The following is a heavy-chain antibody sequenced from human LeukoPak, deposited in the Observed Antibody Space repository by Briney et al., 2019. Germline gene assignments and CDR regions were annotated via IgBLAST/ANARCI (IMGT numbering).Heavy chain of an antibody. CDR3: ARRYSDSGNYYYMDV. Sequence: ASVTVSCKASGYTFTSYDINWVRQAPGQGLEWMGWMNPNSGNTGYAQNFQGRVTMTRNTSISTAYMELSSLRSEDTAVYYCARRYSDSGNYYYMDVWGKGTTVTVSS. D-gene: IGHD3-22*01. CDR2: MNPNSGNT. J-gene: IGHJ6*03. CDR1: GYTFTSYD. V-gene: IGHV1-8*01.